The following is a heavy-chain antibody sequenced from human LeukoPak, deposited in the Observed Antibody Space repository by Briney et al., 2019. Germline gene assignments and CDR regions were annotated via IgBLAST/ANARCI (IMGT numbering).Heavy chain of an antibody. CDR2: LSSSSSTI. CDR1: GFTFSTYS. CDR3: ARDTYGSGHCSGGNCEGFDY. D-gene: IGHD2-15*01. Sequence: GRSLRLSCAASGFTFSTYSMNWVRRAPGKGLEWVSYLSSSSSTIFYADSVKGRFTISRDNAKNSLYLQMNSLRAEDTAVYYCARDTYGSGHCSGGNCEGFDYWGQGTLVTVSS. J-gene: IGHJ4*02. V-gene: IGHV3-48*01.